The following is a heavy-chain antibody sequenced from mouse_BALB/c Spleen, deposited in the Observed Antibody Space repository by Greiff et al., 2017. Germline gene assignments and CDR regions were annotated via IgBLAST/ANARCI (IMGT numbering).Heavy chain of an antibody. Sequence: LQQPGSELVRPGASVKLSCKASGYTFTSYWMHWVKQRPGQGLEWIGNIYPGSGSTNYDEKFKSKATLTVDTSSSTAYMQLSSLTSEDSAVYYCTRPHDGYYGSFAYWGQGTLVTVSA. V-gene: IGHV1S22*01. J-gene: IGHJ3*01. D-gene: IGHD2-3*01. CDR1: GYTFTSYW. CDR3: TRPHDGYYGSFAY. CDR2: IYPGSGST.